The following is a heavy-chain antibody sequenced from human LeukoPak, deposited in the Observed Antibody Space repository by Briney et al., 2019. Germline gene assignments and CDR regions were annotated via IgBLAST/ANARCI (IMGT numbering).Heavy chain of an antibody. D-gene: IGHD4-17*01. V-gene: IGHV3-23*01. CDR2: IRGGGGSA. J-gene: IGHJ3*02. CDR1: GFTFGNSW. Sequence: PGGSLRLSCAASGFTFGNSWVHWVRQAPGKGPEWVSAIRGGGGSAFYADSVKGRFTISRDNSKYTLFLQMNSLRAEDTAVYYCARDPNGDYIGAFDMWGPGTMVTVSS. CDR3: ARDPNGDYIGAFDM.